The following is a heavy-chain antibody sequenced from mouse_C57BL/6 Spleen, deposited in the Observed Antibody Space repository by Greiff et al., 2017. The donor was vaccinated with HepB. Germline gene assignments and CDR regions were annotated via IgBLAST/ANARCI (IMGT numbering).Heavy chain of an antibody. V-gene: IGHV1-55*01. Sequence: QVQLQQPGAELVKPGASVKMSCKASGYTFTSYWITWVKQRPGQGLEWIGEIYPGSGSTNYNEKFKSKATLTVDTSSSTAYMQLSSLTSEDSAVYYSARSGDGSPCDYWGQGTTLTVSS. D-gene: IGHD1-1*01. J-gene: IGHJ2*01. CDR3: ARSGDGSPCDY. CDR1: GYTFTSYW. CDR2: IYPGSGST.